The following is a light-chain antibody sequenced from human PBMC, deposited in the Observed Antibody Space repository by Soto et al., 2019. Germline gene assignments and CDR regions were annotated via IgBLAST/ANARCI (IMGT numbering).Light chain of an antibody. J-gene: IGKJ4*01. V-gene: IGKV3-11*01. CDR2: DAS. CDR3: QHRSGWSLT. CDR1: QTIKSS. Sequence: EIVLTQSPATLSLSPGERATLSCRASQTIKSSLAWYQQRPGRAPRLLIYDASNRATGIPARFSGSGSGTDFTLTMSSLEPVAFAVYYCQHRSGWSLTFGGGTKVELK.